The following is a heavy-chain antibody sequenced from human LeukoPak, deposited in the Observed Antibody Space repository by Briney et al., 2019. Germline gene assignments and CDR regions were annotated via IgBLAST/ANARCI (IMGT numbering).Heavy chain of an antibody. V-gene: IGHV1-46*01. Sequence: ASVKVSCKASGYTFTSYYMHWVRQAPGQGLEWMGIINPSGGSTSYAQKFQGRVTMTRDTSTSTVYMELSSLRSEDTAVYYCARDGFQSGDEYYYYYYMDVWGTGTTVTVSS. CDR1: GYTFTSYY. D-gene: IGHD2-21*02. CDR3: ARDGFQSGDEYYYYYYMDV. CDR2: INPSGGST. J-gene: IGHJ6*03.